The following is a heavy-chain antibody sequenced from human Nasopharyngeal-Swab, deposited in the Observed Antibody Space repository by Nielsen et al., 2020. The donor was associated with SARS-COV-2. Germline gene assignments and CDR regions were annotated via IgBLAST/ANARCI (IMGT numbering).Heavy chain of an antibody. CDR1: GFSLSTSGMC. CDR3: TRTLATGYHFDY. Sequence: SGPTLVKPTQTLTLTCTFSGFSLSTSGMCVSWIRQPPGKALEWLALIDWDDDKYYNTSLQTRLTISKDTSKNQVVLTMTNMDPVDTATYYCTRTLATGYHFDYWGQGTLVTVSS. J-gene: IGHJ4*02. D-gene: IGHD1-1*01. V-gene: IGHV2-70*01. CDR2: IDWDDDK.